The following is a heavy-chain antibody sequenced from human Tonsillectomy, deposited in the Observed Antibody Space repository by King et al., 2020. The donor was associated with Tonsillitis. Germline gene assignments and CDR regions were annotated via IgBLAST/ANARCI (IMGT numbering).Heavy chain of an antibody. J-gene: IGHJ5*02. CDR1: GGSISSGSYY. V-gene: IGHV4-61*02. Sequence: VQLQESGPGLVKPSQTLSLTCTVSGGSISSGSYYWSWIRQPAGKGLEWVGHIYTSGSTNYNPSLKSRVTISVDTAKNQFSLRLSSVTAADTAVYYCARVLARAWFDPWGQGTLVTVSS. D-gene: IGHD6-13*01. CDR2: IYTSGST. CDR3: ARVLARAWFDP.